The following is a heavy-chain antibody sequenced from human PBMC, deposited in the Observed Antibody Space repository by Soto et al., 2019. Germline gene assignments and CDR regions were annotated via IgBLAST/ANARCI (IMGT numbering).Heavy chain of an antibody. CDR2: IIPIYASP. V-gene: IGHV1-69*06. D-gene: IGHD3-9*01. Sequence: QVQLVQSGAEVKKPGSSVKVSCKASGGTFSSNAISWVRQAPGQGLEWMGGIIPIYASPNYAQNFQGSDTVTADKATSTAFLELSSRKSADSAIYFCAVTVTGSRSPLAHWGRGTLVIVSS. J-gene: IGHJ4*02. CDR3: AVTVTGSRSPLAH. CDR1: GGTFSSNA.